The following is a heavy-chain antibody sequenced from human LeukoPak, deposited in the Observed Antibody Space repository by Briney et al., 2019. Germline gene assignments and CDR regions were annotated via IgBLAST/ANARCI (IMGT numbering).Heavy chain of an antibody. J-gene: IGHJ4*02. CDR2: ISGSGGST. D-gene: IGHD5-12*01. Sequence: GGSLRLSCAASGFTFSSYAMSWVRQAPGKGLEWVSAISGSGGSTYYADSVKGRFTISRENAKNSLYLQMNSLRAGDTAVYYYARGDGYNWIDYWGQGTLVTVSS. V-gene: IGHV3-23*01. CDR3: ARGDGYNWIDY. CDR1: GFTFSSYA.